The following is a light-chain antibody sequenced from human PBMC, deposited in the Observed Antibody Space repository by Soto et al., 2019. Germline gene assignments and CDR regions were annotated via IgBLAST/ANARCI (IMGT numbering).Light chain of an antibody. V-gene: IGKV1-5*01. CDR3: QQYNSYSST. Sequence: DIQITQSPSTLSASVGDRVSITCRASQSISRWLAWYRQKPGKAPKVLIYDASRLASGVPLRFSGSGAGTEFTLTISSLQPDDFETDYCQQYNSYSSTFGQGTKVDIK. CDR1: QSISRW. CDR2: DAS. J-gene: IGKJ1*01.